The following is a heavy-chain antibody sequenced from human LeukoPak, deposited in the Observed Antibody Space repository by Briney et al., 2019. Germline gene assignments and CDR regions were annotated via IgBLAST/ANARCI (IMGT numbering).Heavy chain of an antibody. CDR3: ARHPSGDDFWSGYFPRALRAFDI. V-gene: IGHV5-51*01. D-gene: IGHD3-3*01. CDR2: IYPGDSDT. CDR1: GYSFTSYW. J-gene: IGHJ3*02. Sequence: PGESLKISCKGSGYSFTSYWIGWVRQMPGKGLEWMGIIYPGDSDTRYSPSFQGQVTISADKSISTAYLQWSSLKASDTAMYYCARHPSGDDFWSGYFPRALRAFDIWGQGTMVTVSS.